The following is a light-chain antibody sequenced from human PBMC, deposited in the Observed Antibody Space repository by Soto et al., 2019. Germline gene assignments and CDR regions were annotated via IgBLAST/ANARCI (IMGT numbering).Light chain of an antibody. Sequence: DIVMTQSPDSLAVSLGERATINCKSSQSVLYSSNNKNYLAWYQQKPGQPPKLLIYWASTRESGVPDRFSGSGSRTDFTLTISSLQAEDVAVYYCQQYYSTPRTCGQGTKVEIK. V-gene: IGKV4-1*01. CDR1: QSVLYSSNNKNY. J-gene: IGKJ1*01. CDR3: QQYYSTPRT. CDR2: WAS.